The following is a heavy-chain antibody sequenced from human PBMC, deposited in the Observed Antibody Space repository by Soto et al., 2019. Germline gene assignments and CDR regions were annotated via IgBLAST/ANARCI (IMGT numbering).Heavy chain of an antibody. Sequence: PGGSLRLSSAASGFTFSSYSVSWVRQAPGKGLEWVSAISGSGGSTYYADSVKGRFTISRDNSKNTLYLQMNSLRAEDTAVYYCAKDRRIAVAGDSDYWGRGTLVTVSS. V-gene: IGHV3-23*01. CDR2: ISGSGGST. J-gene: IGHJ4*02. CDR1: GFTFSSYS. CDR3: AKDRRIAVAGDSDY. D-gene: IGHD6-19*01.